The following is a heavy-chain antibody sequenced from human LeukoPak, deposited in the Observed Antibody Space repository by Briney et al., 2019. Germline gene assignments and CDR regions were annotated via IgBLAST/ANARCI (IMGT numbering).Heavy chain of an antibody. V-gene: IGHV1-18*04. J-gene: IGHJ4*02. CDR1: GYTFTSYG. Sequence: ASVKVFCKASGYTFTSYGISWVRRAPGQGLEWMGWISAYNGNTNYAQKLQGRVTMTTDTSTSTAYMELRSLRSDDTAVYYCAREYQLPGPQFDYWGQGTLVSVSS. CDR3: AREYQLPGPQFDY. D-gene: IGHD2-2*01. CDR2: ISAYNGNT.